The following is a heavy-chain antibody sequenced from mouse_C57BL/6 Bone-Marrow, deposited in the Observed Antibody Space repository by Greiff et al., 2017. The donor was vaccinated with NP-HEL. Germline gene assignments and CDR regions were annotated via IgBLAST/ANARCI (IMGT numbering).Heavy chain of an antibody. CDR2: IYPGDGDT. CDR1: GYAFSSSW. D-gene: IGHD1-1*01. V-gene: IGHV1-82*01. Sequence: QVQLKESGPELVKPGASVKISCKASGYAFSSSWMNWVTQRPGKGLEWIGRIYPGDGDTTYNGKVKGKARLTADKSSSTAYMQLSSLTSEDSAVYVCARPGTENWYFDVWGTGTTVTVSS. J-gene: IGHJ1*03. CDR3: ARPGTENWYFDV.